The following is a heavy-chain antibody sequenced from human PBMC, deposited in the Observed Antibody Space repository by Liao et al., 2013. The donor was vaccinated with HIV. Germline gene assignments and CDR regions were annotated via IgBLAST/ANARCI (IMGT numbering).Heavy chain of an antibody. J-gene: IGHJ3*01. CDR3: AREAGSTNYYNPGALDV. D-gene: IGHD3-10*01. CDR1: GASVSDGDYY. Sequence: QVQLQESGPGLVKPSETLSLTCTVSGASVSDGDYYWSWIRQSPGKGLEWIGYTFYSGRTYYNPSLKSRLSISLDKSKDQISLKLRSVTAADTAVYFCAREAGSTNYYNPGALDVWGQGTMVTVSS. CDR2: TFYSGRT. V-gene: IGHV4-30-4*01.